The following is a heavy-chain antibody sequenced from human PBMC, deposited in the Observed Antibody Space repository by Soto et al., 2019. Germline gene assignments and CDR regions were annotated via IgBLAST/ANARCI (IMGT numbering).Heavy chain of an antibody. J-gene: IGHJ4*02. CDR3: ANVPIWCSSTSCYTEGFDY. CDR2: ISAGGST. Sequence: EVQLLDSGGGLVQPGGSLRLSCTASGFTFSDYAMSWVRQPPGKGLEWVSVISAGGSTYYADSVKGRFTVSRANSKNTLCLQMNSLRAEDTAVYYCANVPIWCSSTSCYTEGFDYWGQGTLVTVSS. V-gene: IGHV3-23*01. D-gene: IGHD2-2*02. CDR1: GFTFSDYA.